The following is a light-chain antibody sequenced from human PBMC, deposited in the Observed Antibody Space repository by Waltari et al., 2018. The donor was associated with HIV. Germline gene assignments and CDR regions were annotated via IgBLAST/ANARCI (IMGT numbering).Light chain of an antibody. CDR1: QSVLYSSNNKNY. J-gene: IGKJ1*01. V-gene: IGKV4-1*01. CDR3: QQYYSTLRT. Sequence: DTVMTQSPDSLAVSLGERATINCKSSQSVLYSSNNKNYLAWYQQKPGQPPKLLIYWASTRESGVPDRFSGSGSQTDFTLTISSLQAEDVAVYYCQQYYSTLRTFGQGTKVDI. CDR2: WAS.